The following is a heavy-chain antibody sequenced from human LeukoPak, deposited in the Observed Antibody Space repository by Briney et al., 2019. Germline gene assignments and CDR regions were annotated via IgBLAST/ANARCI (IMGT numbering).Heavy chain of an antibody. CDR1: GYTFTSYS. Sequence: APVKVSCKASGYTFTSYSINCVRQAPGQGLEWRGWISAYNGNTNYAQKLQGRVTMTTDTSTSTAYMELRSLRSDDTAVYYCARWHYDSSGFDIWGQGTMVTVSS. CDR2: ISAYNGNT. J-gene: IGHJ3*02. D-gene: IGHD3-22*01. V-gene: IGHV1-18*01. CDR3: ARWHYDSSGFDI.